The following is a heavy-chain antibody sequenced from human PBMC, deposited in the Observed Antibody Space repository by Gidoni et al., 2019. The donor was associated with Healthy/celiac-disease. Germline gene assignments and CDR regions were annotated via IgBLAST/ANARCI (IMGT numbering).Heavy chain of an antibody. J-gene: IGHJ5*02. Sequence: EVQLVESGGGLVKPGGSLRLSCAASGFTASSNYMSLVRQAPGKGLEWVSVIYIGGSTYYADSVKGRFTISRHNSKNTLYLQMNSLRAEDTAVYYCAAKSEYSSGWYWFDPWGQGTLVTVSS. D-gene: IGHD6-19*01. V-gene: IGHV3-53*04. CDR1: GFTASSNY. CDR2: IYIGGST. CDR3: AAKSEYSSGWYWFDP.